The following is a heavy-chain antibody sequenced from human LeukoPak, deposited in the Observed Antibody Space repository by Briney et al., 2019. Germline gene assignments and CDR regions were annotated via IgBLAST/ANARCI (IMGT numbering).Heavy chain of an antibody. CDR3: ARQAKMATITGPFDY. CDR1: GYTFTSYW. Sequence: GESLKISCKGSGYTFTSYWIGWVRQMPGKGPEWMGIIYPDDSDTRYSPSFHGQVTISADKSISTAYLQWSSLKASDTAMYYCARQAKMATITGPFDYWGQGTLVTVSS. D-gene: IGHD5-24*01. V-gene: IGHV5-51*01. CDR2: IYPDDSDT. J-gene: IGHJ4*02.